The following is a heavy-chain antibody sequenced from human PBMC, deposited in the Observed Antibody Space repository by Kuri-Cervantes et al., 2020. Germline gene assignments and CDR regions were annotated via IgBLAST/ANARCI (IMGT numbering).Heavy chain of an antibody. CDR3: ARVRTTNYYGSGILWRQTHYYYYYYMDV. J-gene: IGHJ6*03. CDR1: GYTFTGYY. V-gene: IGHV1-2*02. Sequence: ASVKVSCKASGYTFTGYYMHWVRQAPGQGLAWMGWINPNSGGTNYAQKFQGRVTITADESTSTAYMELSSLRSEDTAVYYCARVRTTNYYGSGILWRQTHYYYYYYMDVWGKGTTVTVSS. D-gene: IGHD3-10*01. CDR2: INPNSGGT.